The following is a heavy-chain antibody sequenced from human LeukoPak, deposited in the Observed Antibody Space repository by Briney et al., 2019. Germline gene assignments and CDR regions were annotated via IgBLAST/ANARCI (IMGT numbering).Heavy chain of an antibody. J-gene: IGHJ4*02. V-gene: IGHV4-39*01. Sequence: SETLSLTCTVSGGSISSSSYYWGWIRQPPGKGLEWIGSIYYSGSTYYNPSLKSRVTISVDTSKNQFSLKLSSVTAADTAVYYCARWVGSDWYFFDYWGQGTLVTVSS. CDR3: ARWVGSDWYFFDY. CDR2: IYYSGST. CDR1: GGSISSSSYY. D-gene: IGHD6-19*01.